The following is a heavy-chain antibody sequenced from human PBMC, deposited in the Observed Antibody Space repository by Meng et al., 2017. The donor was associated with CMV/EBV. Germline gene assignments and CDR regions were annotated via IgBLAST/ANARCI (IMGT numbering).Heavy chain of an antibody. CDR1: GDTFTDYY. CDR3: TRDAHLTTVTPNWFDP. CDR2: INPNSGDT. Sequence: VRAVRLGAELGKPGASVKVSCKASGDTFTDYYMPWVRQAPGQGLEWMGCINPNSGDTNYAQKFQGRVTMTRDTSISTAYMELSRLRSDDTAVYYCTRDAHLTTVTPNWFDPWGQGTLVTVSS. D-gene: IGHD4-17*01. J-gene: IGHJ5*02. V-gene: IGHV1-2*02.